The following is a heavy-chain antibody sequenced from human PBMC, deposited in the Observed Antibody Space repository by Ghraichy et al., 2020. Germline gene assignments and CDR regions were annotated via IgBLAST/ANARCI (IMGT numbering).Heavy chain of an antibody. CDR3: ARDSSVGDGRNPCFDF. CDR1: GDSVSSNSGA. V-gene: IGHV6-1*01. Sequence: SQTLSLTCAISGDSVSSNSGAWTWIRQSPSRGLEWLGRTYYRSKLYNDYALSVKSRITINPDTSKNQFSLQLNSVTLEDTAVYYCARDSSVGDGRNPCFDFWCQRTLVTVSS. D-gene: IGHD5-24*01. J-gene: IGHJ4*02. CDR2: TYYRSKLYN.